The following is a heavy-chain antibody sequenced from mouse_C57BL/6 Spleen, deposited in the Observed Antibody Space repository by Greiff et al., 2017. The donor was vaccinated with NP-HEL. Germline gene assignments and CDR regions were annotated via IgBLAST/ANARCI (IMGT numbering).Heavy chain of an antibody. CDR2: IHPNSGST. D-gene: IGHD1-1*01. Sequence: VKLQQPGAELVKPGASVKLSCKASGYTFTSYWMHWVKQRPGQGLEWIGMIHPNSGSTNYNEKFKSKATLTVDKSSSTAYMQLSSLTSESSAVYYGARPGSRGTYAMDDRGKGTTVTVSS. J-gene: IGHJ4*01. V-gene: IGHV1-64*01. CDR3: ARPGSRGTYAMDD. CDR1: GYTFTSYW.